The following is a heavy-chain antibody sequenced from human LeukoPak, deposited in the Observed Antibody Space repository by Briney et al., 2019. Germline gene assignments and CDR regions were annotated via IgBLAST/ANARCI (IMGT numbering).Heavy chain of an antibody. CDR2: ISGSGGST. D-gene: IGHD5/OR15-5a*01. Sequence: GGSLRLSCAASGVSFSSYTMSWVRQAPGKGLEWVSAISGSGGSTYYADSVKSRFTLSRDNSKNTLYLQMNGLRAEDTAVYYCARDHHRRLYDSQARDTFDVWGQGTVVTVSS. V-gene: IGHV3-23*01. CDR3: ARDHHRRLYDSQARDTFDV. CDR1: GVSFSSYT. J-gene: IGHJ3*01.